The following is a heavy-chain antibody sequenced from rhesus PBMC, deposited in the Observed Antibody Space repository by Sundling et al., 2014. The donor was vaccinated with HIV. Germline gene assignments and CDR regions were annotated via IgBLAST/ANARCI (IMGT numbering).Heavy chain of an antibody. J-gene: IGHJ4*01. CDR2: IWYDGNKK. CDR3: ARREFGYYFDY. CDR1: RFTFSSYS. D-gene: IGHD1-44*02. Sequence: EVQLVESGGGLVQPGGSLRLSCAASRFTFSSYSMNWVRQAPGKGLEWVALIWYDGNKKSYADSVKDRFTISRDNSKNILYLQMNNLKFEDTAVYYCARREFGYYFDYWGQGVLVTVSS. V-gene: IGHV3-54*02.